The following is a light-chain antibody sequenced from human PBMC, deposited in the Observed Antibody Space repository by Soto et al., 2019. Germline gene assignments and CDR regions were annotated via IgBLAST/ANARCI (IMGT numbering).Light chain of an antibody. CDR3: QQSYSTPLT. V-gene: IGKV1-39*01. CDR1: QSISSY. Sequence: DIQMTQSPSSLSASVGDRVTITCRASQSISSYLNWYQQKPGKAPKLLIYAASSLQSGVSSRFSGSGSGTDFTLTISSLQPEDFATYYCQQSYSTPLTFGGGIKVDIK. CDR2: AAS. J-gene: IGKJ4*01.